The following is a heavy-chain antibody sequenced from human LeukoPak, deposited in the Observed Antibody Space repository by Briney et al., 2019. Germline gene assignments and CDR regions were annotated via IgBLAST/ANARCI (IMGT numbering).Heavy chain of an antibody. CDR3: ARHRAYSSSSPFDY. J-gene: IGHJ4*02. CDR1: GGSISNYC. CDR2: IYYTGST. D-gene: IGHD6-6*01. V-gene: IGHV4-59*08. Sequence: SETLSLTCTVSGGSISNYCWSWIRQPPGKGLEWIGYIYYTGSTNYNPSLKSRVTMFVDMSKNQFSLRLSSVTAADTAVYYCARHRAYSSSSPFDYWGQGTLVTVSS.